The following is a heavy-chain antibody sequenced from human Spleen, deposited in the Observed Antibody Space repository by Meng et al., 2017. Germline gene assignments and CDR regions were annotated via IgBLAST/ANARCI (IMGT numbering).Heavy chain of an antibody. D-gene: IGHD5-12*01. CDR3: AGRVATIPTDEYYFDY. Sequence: VQLPQGGVGLLQPSETLSIPCAVYGGSFSVYYWSWIRQPPGKGLEWIGELNHSGSTNYTPSLKSRVTISVDTSKNQFSLTLSSVTAADTAVYYCAGRVATIPTDEYYFDYWGQGTLVTVSS. V-gene: IGHV4-34*01. CDR2: LNHSGST. CDR1: GGSFSVYY. J-gene: IGHJ4*02.